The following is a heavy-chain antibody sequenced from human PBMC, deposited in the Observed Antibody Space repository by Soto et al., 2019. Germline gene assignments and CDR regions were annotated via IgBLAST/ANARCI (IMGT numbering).Heavy chain of an antibody. CDR2: IYPGDSDT. D-gene: IGHD2-8*01. CDR1: GYSFTSYW. J-gene: IGHJ4*02. V-gene: IGHV5-51*01. Sequence: GESLKISCKGSGYSFTSYWIAWVRQMPGKGLEWMGIIYPGDSDTRYSPSFQGQVTISADKSISIVYIQWSSLKASDTAMYYCARLDNGLYFDYSGQGTLVTVSS. CDR3: ARLDNGLYFDY.